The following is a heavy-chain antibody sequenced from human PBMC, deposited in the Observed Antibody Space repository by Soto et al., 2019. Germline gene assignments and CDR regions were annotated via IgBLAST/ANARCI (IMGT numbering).Heavy chain of an antibody. J-gene: IGHJ6*03. D-gene: IGHD3-10*01. CDR1: GGSFSGYY. Sequence: SETLSLTCAVYGGSFSGYYWSWIRQPPGKGLEWIGEINHSGSTNYNPSLKSRVTISVDTSKNQFSLKLSSVTAADTAVYYCARHYGSGSGYYYMDVWGKGTTVTVSS. CDR2: INHSGST. CDR3: ARHYGSGSGYYYMDV. V-gene: IGHV4-34*01.